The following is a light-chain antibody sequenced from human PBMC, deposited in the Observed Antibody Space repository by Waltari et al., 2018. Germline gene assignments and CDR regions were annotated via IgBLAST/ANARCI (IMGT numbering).Light chain of an antibody. J-gene: IGLJ6*01. Sequence: SYELTQPPSVSVSPGQTARIACSGDALPKKFAYWYQQRSGQAPVRVIYEDNQRPDGIPGGFSGASSGTVATWTITGAQVEDEGDYVCFSTDSSATYGVFGSGTKV. V-gene: IGLV3-10*01. CDR2: EDN. CDR3: FSTDSSATYGV. CDR1: ALPKKF.